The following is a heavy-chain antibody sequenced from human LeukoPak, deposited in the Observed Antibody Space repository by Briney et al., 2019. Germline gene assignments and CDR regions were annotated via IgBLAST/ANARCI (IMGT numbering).Heavy chain of an antibody. Sequence: GGSLRLSCAASGFTFDDYAMHCVRQAPGKGLEWVSGISWNSASIGYADSVKGRFTISRDNAKNSLYLQMNSLRAEDMALYYCAKDFGPFRSRYYLDYWGQGTLVTVSS. J-gene: IGHJ4*02. V-gene: IGHV3-9*03. D-gene: IGHD3-10*01. CDR2: ISWNSASI. CDR3: AKDFGPFRSRYYLDY. CDR1: GFTFDDYA.